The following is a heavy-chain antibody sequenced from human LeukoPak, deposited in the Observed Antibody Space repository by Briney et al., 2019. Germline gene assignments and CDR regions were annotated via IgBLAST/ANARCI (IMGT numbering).Heavy chain of an antibody. CDR1: GYTFSDYY. D-gene: IGHD5/OR15-5a*01. V-gene: IGHV1-2*02. J-gene: IGHJ4*02. Sequence: ASVKVSCRASGYTFSDYYIYWVRQAPGQGPEWMGWIYPESGDTKYAQKFQGRVTMTRDTSIDTVYMELSGLTSDDTAVFYCARDGVSAMPEFDYWGQGTLVTVSS. CDR2: IYPESGDT. CDR3: ARDGVSAMPEFDY.